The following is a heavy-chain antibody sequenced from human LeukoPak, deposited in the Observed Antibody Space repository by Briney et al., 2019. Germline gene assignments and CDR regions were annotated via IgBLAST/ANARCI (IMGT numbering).Heavy chain of an antibody. J-gene: IGHJ4*02. D-gene: IGHD6-19*01. CDR1: GFIFSNYA. CDR2: ISSRGDST. V-gene: IGHV3-23*01. CDR3: VKGPRPDIAVAHSVEN. Sequence: GGSLILSCAASGFIFSNYAMSWVRQVPGRGLEWVSTISSRGDSTYVADSVKGRFTISRDNSKNSLYLQMNTVRAEDTAVYYCVKGPRPDIAVAHSVENWGQGTLVTVSS.